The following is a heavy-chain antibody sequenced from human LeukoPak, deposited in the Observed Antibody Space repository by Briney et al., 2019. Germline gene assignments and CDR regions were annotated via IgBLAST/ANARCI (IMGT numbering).Heavy chain of an antibody. CDR1: GFTFSTYE. CDR2: IGVAGNSI. V-gene: IGHV3-48*03. CDR3: ARETAHCGGDCFDY. Sequence: GGSVRLSCAASGFTFSTYEFNWVRQAPGKGLEWVAYIGVAGNSIYYADSVRGRFTTSRDNAQNSLYLEMNSLRVEDTALYYCARETAHCGGDCFDYWGQGTLVTVSS. D-gene: IGHD2-21*01. J-gene: IGHJ4*02.